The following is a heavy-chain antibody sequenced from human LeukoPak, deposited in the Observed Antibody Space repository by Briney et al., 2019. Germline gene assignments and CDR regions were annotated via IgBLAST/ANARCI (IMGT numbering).Heavy chain of an antibody. V-gene: IGHV1-2*02. D-gene: IGHD3-10*01. CDR2: INPNSGGT. J-gene: IGHJ5*02. Sequence: ASVKVSCKTSGYTFSGHYIHWVRQAPGQGLEWLGWINPNSGGTNFAQTFQGRVAMTRNTSITTAYMELRSLKSDDTAVYYCAREDYYGSGSFSNWLDPWGQGTLVTVSS. CDR1: GYTFSGHY. CDR3: AREDYYGSGSFSNWLDP.